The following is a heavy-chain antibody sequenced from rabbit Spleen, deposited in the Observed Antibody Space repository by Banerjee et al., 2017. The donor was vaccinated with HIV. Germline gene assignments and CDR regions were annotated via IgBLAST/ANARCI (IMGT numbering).Heavy chain of an antibody. CDR2: IDGGNTNT. Sequence: QSLEESGGDLVKPEGSLTLTCTASGFSFSSGYYMCWVRQAPGKGLEWIACIDGGNTNTYYASWVKGRFTISKTSSTTVTLQMTSLTAADTATYFCAREKSGDADYGPYYLNLWGPGTLVTVS. CDR3: AREKSGDADYGPYYLNL. D-gene: IGHD2-1*01. CDR1: GFSFSSGYY. V-gene: IGHV1S40*01. J-gene: IGHJ4*01.